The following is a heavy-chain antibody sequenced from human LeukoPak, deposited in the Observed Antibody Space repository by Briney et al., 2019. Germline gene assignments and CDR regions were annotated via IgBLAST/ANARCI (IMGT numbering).Heavy chain of an antibody. V-gene: IGHV4-34*01. Sequence: PSETLSLTCAVYGGSFSGYYWSWIRQPPGKGLEWIGEINHSGSTNYNPSLKSRLTISVDTSKNQFSLKLSSVTAADTAVYYCARGFSSSWFDAFDIWGQGTMVTVSS. J-gene: IGHJ3*02. CDR3: ARGFSSSWFDAFDI. D-gene: IGHD6-13*01. CDR2: INHSGST. CDR1: GGSFSGYY.